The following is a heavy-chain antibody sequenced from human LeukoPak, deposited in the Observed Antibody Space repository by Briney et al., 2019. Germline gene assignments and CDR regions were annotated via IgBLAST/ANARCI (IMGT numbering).Heavy chain of an antibody. Sequence: GRSLRLSWVASGLTFRSYGMHWVRQAPGKGLEWVAVISFNGSNKYYVSSVKGRFTISRDNSKNTFYLQMNSLRAEDTAVYYCAKEDSAWRHFDYWGQGTLVTVSS. CDR1: GLTFRSYG. V-gene: IGHV3-30*18. J-gene: IGHJ4*02. CDR2: ISFNGSNK. CDR3: AKEDSAWRHFDY. D-gene: IGHD6-19*01.